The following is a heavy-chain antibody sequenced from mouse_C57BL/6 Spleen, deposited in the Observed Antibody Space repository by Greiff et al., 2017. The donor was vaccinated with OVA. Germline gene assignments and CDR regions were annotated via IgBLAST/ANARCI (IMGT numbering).Heavy chain of an antibody. CDR2: IRSKSNNYAT. CDR3: VVGATGYYAMDY. CDR1: GFSFNTYA. Sequence: EVQLVESGGGLVQPKGSLKLSCAASGFSFNTYAMNWVRQAPGKGLEWVARIRSKSNNYATYYADSVKDRFTISRDDSESMLYLQMNNLKTEDTAMYYCVVGATGYYAMDYWGQGTSVTVSS. J-gene: IGHJ4*01. V-gene: IGHV10-1*01. D-gene: IGHD1-1*02.